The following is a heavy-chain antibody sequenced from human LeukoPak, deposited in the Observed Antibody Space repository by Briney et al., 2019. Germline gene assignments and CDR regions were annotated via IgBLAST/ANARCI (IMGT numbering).Heavy chain of an antibody. D-gene: IGHD3-10*01. CDR2: IIPIFCTA. V-gene: IGHV1-69*05. CDR1: GGTFSSYA. J-gene: IGHJ6*03. CDR3: AITYYYGSGSRNYYYYYMDV. Sequence: ASVKVSCKTSGGTFSSYAISWVRQAPGQGLEWMGGIIPIFCTANYAQKFQGRVTMTRDMSTSTVYMELSSLRSEDTAVYYCAITYYYGSGSRNYYYYYMDVWGKGTTVTVSS.